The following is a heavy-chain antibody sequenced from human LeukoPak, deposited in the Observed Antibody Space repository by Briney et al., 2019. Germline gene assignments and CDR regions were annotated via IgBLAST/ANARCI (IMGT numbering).Heavy chain of an antibody. V-gene: IGHV4-61*02. Sequence: SQTLSLTCTVSGGSISSGSYYWSWIRQPAGKGLEWIGRIYTSGSTNYNPSLKSRVTISVDTSKNQFSLKLSSVTAADTAVYYCASGTLGGDDYWGQGTLVTVSP. CDR1: GGSISSGSYY. D-gene: IGHD2-21*02. CDR2: IYTSGST. J-gene: IGHJ4*02. CDR3: ASGTLGGDDY.